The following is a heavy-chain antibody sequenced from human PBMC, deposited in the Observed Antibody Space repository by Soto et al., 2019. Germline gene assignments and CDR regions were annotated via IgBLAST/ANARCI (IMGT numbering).Heavy chain of an antibody. CDR2: MYGTGNT. V-gene: IGHV4-39*01. J-gene: IGHJ6*02. Sequence: QLQLQESGPGLVKLSETLSLSCTVSGGSITSSFYCVWIRQPPGKGLEWIGSMYGTGNTYYNPSRKRRVTISADTSKNPSALTLISVPAADTAVYYCRSSSRYSTDVWGQGATVTVSS. CDR1: GGSITSSFY. D-gene: IGHD6-13*01. CDR3: RSSSRYSTDV.